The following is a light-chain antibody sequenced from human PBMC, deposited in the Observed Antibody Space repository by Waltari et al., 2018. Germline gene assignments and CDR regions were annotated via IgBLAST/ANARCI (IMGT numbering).Light chain of an antibody. CDR2: DAS. J-gene: IGKJ1*01. V-gene: IGKV1-5*03. Sequence: DIQMTQSPSTLSASVGDKVTITCRASQTINNWLAWYQLKPGKAPKILIYDASNLHSGGPSRFSGSRAETQFTLTISSLQPDDFATYFCHQYNTFSGSFGQGTKVEVK. CDR3: HQYNTFSGS. CDR1: QTINNW.